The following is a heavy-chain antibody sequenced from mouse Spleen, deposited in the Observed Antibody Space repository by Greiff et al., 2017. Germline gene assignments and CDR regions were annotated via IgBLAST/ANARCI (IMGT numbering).Heavy chain of an antibody. CDR2: IDPSDSYT. V-gene: IGHV1-50*01. D-gene: IGHD3-2*02. J-gene: IGHJ4*01. CDR3: ARRGDSSGYGAMDY. CDR1: GYTFTSYW. Sequence: VKQSCKASGYTFTSYWMQWVKQRPGQGLEWIGEIDPSDSYTNYNQKFKGKATLTVDTSSSTAYMQLSSLTSEDSAVYYCARRGDSSGYGAMDYWGQGTSVTVSS.